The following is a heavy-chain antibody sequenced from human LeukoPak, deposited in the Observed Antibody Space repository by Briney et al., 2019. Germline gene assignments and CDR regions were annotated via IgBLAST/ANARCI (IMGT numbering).Heavy chain of an antibody. CDR1: GYTFTSYG. D-gene: IGHD4-17*01. V-gene: IGHV1-18*01. CDR2: ISAYNGNT. J-gene: IGHJ6*03. Sequence: ASVKDSCKASGYTFTSYGISWVRQAPGQGLEWMGWISAYNGNTNYAQKLQGRVTMTTDTSTSTAYMELRSLRSDDTAVYYCARAGDYENHYYYYMDVWGKGTTVTVSS. CDR3: ARAGDYENHYYYYMDV.